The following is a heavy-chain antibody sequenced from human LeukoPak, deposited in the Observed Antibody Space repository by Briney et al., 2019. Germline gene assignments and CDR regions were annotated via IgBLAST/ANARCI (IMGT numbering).Heavy chain of an antibody. D-gene: IGHD6-13*01. CDR2: ISYDGSNK. CDR3: ARDWGSTWPYYYYGMDV. CDR1: GFTFSSYA. V-gene: IGHV3-30-3*01. J-gene: IGHJ6*02. Sequence: GGSLRLSCAASGFTFSSYAMHWVRQAPGKGLEWVAVISYDGSNKYADSVKGRFTISRDNAKNSLYLQMDSLRAEDTAVYYCARDWGSTWPYYYYGMDVWGQGTTVTVSS.